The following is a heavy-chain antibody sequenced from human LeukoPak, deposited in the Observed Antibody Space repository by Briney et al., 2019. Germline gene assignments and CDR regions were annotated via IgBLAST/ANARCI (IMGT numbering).Heavy chain of an antibody. CDR1: GVTISTYY. V-gene: IGHV4-59*01. D-gene: IGHD5-18*01. CDR2: IYYNGAT. J-gene: IGHJ4*02. Sequence: SETLSLTCNVSGVTISTYYWTWIRQPPGKGLEWIGYIYYNGATKYNPSLKSRVTISADMSKNQFSLNLRSVTAADTAVYYCACEDTGMAHWGQGSLVIVSS. CDR3: ACEDTGMAH.